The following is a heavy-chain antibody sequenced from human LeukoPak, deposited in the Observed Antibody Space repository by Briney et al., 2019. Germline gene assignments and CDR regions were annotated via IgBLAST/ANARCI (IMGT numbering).Heavy chain of an antibody. V-gene: IGHV1-18*04. J-gene: IGHJ4*02. CDR2: ISAYNGNT. CDR3: ATFQQSYSSGWYPLGY. D-gene: IGHD6-19*01. CDR1: GYTFTGYY. Sequence: ASVKVSCKASGYTFTGYYMHWVRLAPGQGLEWMGWISAYNGNTNYAQKLQGRVTMTTDTSTSTAYMELRSLRSDDTAVYYCATFQQSYSSGWYPLGYWGQGTLVTVSS.